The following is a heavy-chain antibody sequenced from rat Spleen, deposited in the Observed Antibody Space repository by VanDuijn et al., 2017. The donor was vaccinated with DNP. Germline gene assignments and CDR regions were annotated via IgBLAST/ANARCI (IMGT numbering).Heavy chain of an antibody. V-gene: IGHV5-31*01. Sequence: EVQLVESGGDLVQPGRSLRVSCVASGFTFINYWMTWIRQAPGKGLEWVATINTSGGTTYYADSVKGRFTISRDNAQKTLYLQMNSLGSEETATYYCARDDFYGYRWGQGVMVTVSS. CDR2: INTSGGTT. J-gene: IGHJ2*01. D-gene: IGHD1-11*01. CDR1: GFTFINYW. CDR3: ARDDFYGYR.